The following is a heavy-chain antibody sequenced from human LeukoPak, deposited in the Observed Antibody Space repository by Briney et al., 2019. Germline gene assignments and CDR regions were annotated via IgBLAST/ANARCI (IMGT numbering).Heavy chain of an antibody. CDR3: AKGDVYNSNWYLPYFQH. J-gene: IGHJ1*01. CDR1: GFTFSSYG. V-gene: IGHV3-30*18. CDR2: ISYDGSNK. Sequence: GRSLRLSCAASGFTFSSYGLHWVRQAPGKGLEWVAVISYDGSNKYYADSVKGRFTISRDNSKNTLYLQMNSLRAEDTAVYYCAKGDVYNSNWYLPYFQHWGQGTLVTVSS. D-gene: IGHD6-13*01.